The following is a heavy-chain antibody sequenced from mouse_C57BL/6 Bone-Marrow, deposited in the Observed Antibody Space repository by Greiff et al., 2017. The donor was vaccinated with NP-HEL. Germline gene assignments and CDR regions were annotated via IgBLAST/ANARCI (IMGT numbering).Heavy chain of an antibody. CDR3: TRDGSRTGFAY. J-gene: IGHJ3*01. CDR1: GFNIKDDY. D-gene: IGHD1-1*01. V-gene: IGHV14-4*01. CDR2: IDPENGDT. Sequence: EVKVVESGAELVRPGASVKLSCTASGFNIKDDYMHWVKQRPEQGLEWIGWIDPENGDTEYASKFQGKATITADTSSNTAYLQLSSLTSEDTAVYYCTRDGSRTGFAYWGQGTLVTVSA.